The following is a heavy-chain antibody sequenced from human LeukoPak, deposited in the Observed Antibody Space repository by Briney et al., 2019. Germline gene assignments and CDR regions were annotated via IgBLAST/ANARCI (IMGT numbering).Heavy chain of an antibody. J-gene: IGHJ4*02. CDR3: ARGLSGDYRGPLRNEIDY. CDR2: IYYSGST. CDR1: GGSISSGGYY. Sequence: SQTLSLTCTVSGGSISSGGYYWSWIRQHPGKGLEWIGYIYYSGSTYYNPSLKSRVTISVDTSKNQFSLKLSSVAAADTAVYYCARGLSGDYRGPLRNEIDYWGQGTLVTVSS. D-gene: IGHD4-17*01. V-gene: IGHV4-31*03.